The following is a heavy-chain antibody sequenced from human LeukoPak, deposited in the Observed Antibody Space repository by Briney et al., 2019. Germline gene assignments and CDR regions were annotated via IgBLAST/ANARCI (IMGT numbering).Heavy chain of an antibody. CDR3: ARDRVLNT. CDR1: GGSFSGYY. D-gene: IGHD6-6*01. CDR2: IYSGGST. J-gene: IGHJ4*02. Sequence: PSETLSLTCAVYGGSFSGYYWSWIRQPPGKGLEWVSVIYSGGSTYYADSVKGRFTISRHNSKNTLYLQMNSLRAEDTAVYYCARDRVLNTWGQGTLVTVSS. V-gene: IGHV3-53*04.